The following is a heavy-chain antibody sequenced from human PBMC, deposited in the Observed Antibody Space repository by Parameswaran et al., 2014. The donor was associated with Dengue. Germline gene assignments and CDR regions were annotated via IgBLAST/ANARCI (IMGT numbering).Heavy chain of an antibody. V-gene: IGHV1-69*01. CDR2: LIPVSGTT. J-gene: IGHJ6*03. Sequence: SWVRQAPGQGLEWMGGLIPVSGTTTYAQKFQGRVTITADQSTSTAFMVLSGLTSDDMAVYYCARTTYSNNYFYYMDVWGQGTTVTISS. CDR3: ARTTYSNNYFYYMDV. D-gene: IGHD6-13*01.